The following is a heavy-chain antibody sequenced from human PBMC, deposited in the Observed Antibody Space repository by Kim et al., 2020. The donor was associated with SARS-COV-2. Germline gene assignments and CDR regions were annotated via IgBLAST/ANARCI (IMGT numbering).Heavy chain of an antibody. CDR3: AKSVLEAGIAVAGTRDYYYMDV. D-gene: IGHD6-19*01. V-gene: IGHV3-23*01. CDR2: ISGSGGST. Sequence: GGSLRLSCAASGFTFSSYAMSWVRQAPGKGLEWVSAISGSGGSTYYADSVKGRFTISRDNSKNTLYLQMNSLRAEDTAVYYCAKSVLEAGIAVAGTRDYYYMDVWGKGTTVTVSS. CDR1: GFTFSSYA. J-gene: IGHJ6*03.